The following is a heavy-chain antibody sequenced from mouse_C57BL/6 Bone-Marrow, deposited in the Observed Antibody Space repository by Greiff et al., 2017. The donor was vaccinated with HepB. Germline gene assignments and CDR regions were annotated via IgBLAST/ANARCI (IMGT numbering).Heavy chain of an antibody. V-gene: IGHV5-12*01. CDR3: ARRYAMDY. CDR2: ISNGGGST. J-gene: IGHJ4*01. CDR1: GFTFSDYY. Sequence: EVKVEESGGGLVQPGGSLKLSCAASGFTFSDYYMYWVRQTPEKRLEWVAYISNGGGSTYYPDTVKGRFTISRDNAKNNLYLQMSRLKSEDTAMYYCARRYAMDYWGQGTSVTVSS.